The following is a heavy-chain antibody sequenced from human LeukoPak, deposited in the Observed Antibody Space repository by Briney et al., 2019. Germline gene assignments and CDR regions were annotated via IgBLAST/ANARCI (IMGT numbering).Heavy chain of an antibody. CDR3: AKASAMIVVVSKHFDY. CDR1: GFTFGDYA. J-gene: IGHJ4*02. V-gene: IGHV3-23*01. CDR2: ISGSGGST. D-gene: IGHD3-22*01. Sequence: SGGSLRLSCTASGFTFGDYAMSWVRQAPGKGLEWVSAISGSGGSTYYADSVKGRFTISRDNFKNTLYLQMNSLRAEDTAVYYCAKASAMIVVVSKHFDYWGQGTLVTVSS.